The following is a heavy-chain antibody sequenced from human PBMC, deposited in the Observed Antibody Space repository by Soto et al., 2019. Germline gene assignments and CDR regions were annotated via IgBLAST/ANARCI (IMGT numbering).Heavy chain of an antibody. V-gene: IGHV4-30-2*01. CDR1: GGSISSGGYS. Sequence: QLQLQESGSGLVKPSQTLSLTCAVSGGSISSGGYSWSWIRQPPGKGLEWIGYIYNSGSTYYNPSRKSRVTRAVDRSKIQFSLKLSSVSAADTAVYYCARVPRHWGQRTLVTLPS. CDR2: IYNSGST. D-gene: IGHD1-1*01. J-gene: IGHJ4*02. CDR3: ARVPRH.